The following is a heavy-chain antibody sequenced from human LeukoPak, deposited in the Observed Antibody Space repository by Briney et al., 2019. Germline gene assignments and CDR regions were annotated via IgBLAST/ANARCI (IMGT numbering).Heavy chain of an antibody. CDR2: INPNSGGT. V-gene: IGHV1-2*06. D-gene: IGHD6-13*01. CDR1: GYTFTGYY. J-gene: IGHJ4*02. CDR3: AREEESSSCPDY. Sequence: ASVKVSCKSSGYTFTGYYMHLVRQAPGRGLEWMGRINPNSGGTNYAQKFQGRVTMTRDTSVSTAYMELSRLRSDDTAVYYCAREEESSSCPDYWGQGTLATVSS.